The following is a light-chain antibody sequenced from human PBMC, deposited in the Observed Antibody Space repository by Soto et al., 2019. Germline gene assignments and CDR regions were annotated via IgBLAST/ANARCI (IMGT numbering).Light chain of an antibody. CDR3: QQYYNWPPYT. V-gene: IGKV3-15*01. CDR2: AAS. CDR1: QSVSSN. J-gene: IGKJ2*01. Sequence: EIVLTQSPATLSVSPGDRATLSCRASQSVSSNLAWYQQKPGQTPRLLIYAASTRATGVPPRFGGSRSGTEFTLSISSLQSEDFAVYYCQQYYNWPPYTFGQGTKLDFK.